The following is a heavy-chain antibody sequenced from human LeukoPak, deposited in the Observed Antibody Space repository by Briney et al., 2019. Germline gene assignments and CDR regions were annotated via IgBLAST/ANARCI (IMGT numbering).Heavy chain of an antibody. J-gene: IGHJ4*02. CDR2: MNPNSGNT. Sequence: GASVKVSCKASGYTFTSYDINWVRQATGQGLEWMGWMNPNSGNTGYAQKFQGRVTITRNTSISTAYMELSRLRSDDTAVYYCARVAAGKGYPFDYWGQGTLVTVSS. D-gene: IGHD6-13*01. CDR1: GYTFTSYD. CDR3: ARVAAGKGYPFDY. V-gene: IGHV1-8*03.